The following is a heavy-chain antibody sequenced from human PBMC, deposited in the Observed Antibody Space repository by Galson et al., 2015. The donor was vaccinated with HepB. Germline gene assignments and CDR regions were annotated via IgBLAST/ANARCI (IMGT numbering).Heavy chain of an antibody. D-gene: IGHD3-3*01. CDR3: AKDRGSGRITVFGVIFTYFDY. CDR2: ISDSGGST. CDR1: GFIFDNYA. Sequence: SLRLSCAASGFIFDNYAMSWVRQAPGKGLEWVSGISDSGGSTYYADSVKGRFTISRDNSKNTLYLQMNSLRAEDTALYYCAKDRGSGRITVFGVIFTYFDYWGRGTLVTVSS. J-gene: IGHJ4*02. V-gene: IGHV3-23*01.